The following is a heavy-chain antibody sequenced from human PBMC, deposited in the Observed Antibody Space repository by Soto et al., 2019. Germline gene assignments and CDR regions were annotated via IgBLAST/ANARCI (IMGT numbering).Heavy chain of an antibody. CDR2: INHSGST. Sequence: QVQLQQWGAGLLKPSETLSLSCAVYSGSFSDYYWRWIRQPPGKGLEWIGEINHSGSTNYNPSLKSRVTMSVDTSNKQFSLKLTSVTAADTAVYYCASRGGYCRSTSCYSPFDPWGQGTPVTVSS. V-gene: IGHV4-34*01. D-gene: IGHD2-2*02. J-gene: IGHJ5*02. CDR1: SGSFSDYY. CDR3: ASRGGYCRSTSCYSPFDP.